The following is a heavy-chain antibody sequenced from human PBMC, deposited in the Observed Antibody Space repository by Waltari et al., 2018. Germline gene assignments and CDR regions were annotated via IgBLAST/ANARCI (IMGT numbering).Heavy chain of an antibody. J-gene: IGHJ4*02. D-gene: IGHD3-16*01. Sequence: QLHLQQSGPRLVKSSDTLSLTCDVSGGLIASSRPFWAWIRQPPGKGLQWIGTIHASGNTYYSPSLQSRVIISVDSSKYQFSLRLNSVTAADTAIYYCARHVDPYETSGHFLYYFDNWGPGTVVTVSS. CDR2: IHASGNT. CDR1: GGLIASSRPF. CDR3: ARHVDPYETSGHFLYYFDN. V-gene: IGHV4-39*01.